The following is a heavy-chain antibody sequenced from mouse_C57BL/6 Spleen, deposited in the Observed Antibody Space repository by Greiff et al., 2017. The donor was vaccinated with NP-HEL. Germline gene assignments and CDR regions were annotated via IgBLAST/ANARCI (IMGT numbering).Heavy chain of an antibody. CDR3: ARGGYYDYDNYAMDY. CDR1: GYSITSGYD. J-gene: IGHJ4*01. Sequence: VQLQQSGPGMVKPSQSLSLTCTVTGYSITSGYDWHWIRHFPGNKLEWMGYISYSGSTNYNPSLKSRISITHDTSKNHFFLKLNSVTTEDTATYYCARGGYYDYDNYAMDYWGQGTSVTVSS. CDR2: ISYSGST. V-gene: IGHV3-1*01. D-gene: IGHD2-4*01.